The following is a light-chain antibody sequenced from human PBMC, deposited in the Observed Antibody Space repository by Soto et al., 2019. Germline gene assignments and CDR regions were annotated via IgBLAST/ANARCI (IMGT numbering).Light chain of an antibody. J-gene: IGLJ1*01. CDR1: SSDIGTYNL. V-gene: IGLV2-14*02. CDR3: SSFTTYSSYV. CDR2: EGI. Sequence: QSVLTQPASVSGSPGQSITISCTGTSSDIGTYNLVSWYQHYPGKAPKLMIYEGIKRPSGVSNRFSGSKSGNTAFLTISGLQAEDEADYFCSSFTTYSSYVFGTGTKVTVL.